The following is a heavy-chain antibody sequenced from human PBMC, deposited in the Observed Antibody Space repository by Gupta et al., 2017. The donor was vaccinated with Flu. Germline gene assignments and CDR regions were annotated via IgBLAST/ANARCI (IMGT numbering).Heavy chain of an antibody. CDR1: GLTFSSHG. CDR2: IWYDGSNK. J-gene: IGHJ4*02. CDR3: ARDPSPIVGATGSFDY. D-gene: IGHD1-26*01. Sequence: HVQLGESGGGVVQPWRSLRLSCAASGLTFSSHGLHWVCQAPGKGLGWVAVIWYDGSNKYYADSVKGRFTISRDNSKNTLYLQMNSLRAEDTAVYYCARDPSPIVGATGSFDYWGQGTLVTVSS. V-gene: IGHV3-33*01.